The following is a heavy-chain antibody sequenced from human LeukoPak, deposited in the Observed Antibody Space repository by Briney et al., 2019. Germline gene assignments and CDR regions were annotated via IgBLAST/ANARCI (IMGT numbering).Heavy chain of an antibody. Sequence: ASVKVSCKASGYTFTSYGISWVRQAPGQGLEWMGWISAYNGNTNYAQKLQGRVTMTTDTSTSTAYMELRSLRSDDTAVYYCARDERNTVVAPAAILNSWGQGTLVTVSS. D-gene: IGHD2-2*02. V-gene: IGHV1-18*01. CDR3: ARDERNTVVAPAAILNS. CDR2: ISAYNGNT. J-gene: IGHJ5*02. CDR1: GYTFTSYG.